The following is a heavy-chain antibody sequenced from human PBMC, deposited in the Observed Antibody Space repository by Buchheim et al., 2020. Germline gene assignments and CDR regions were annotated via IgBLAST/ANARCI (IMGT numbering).Heavy chain of an antibody. CDR1: GFTFSSYG. CDR3: ARDRGSYSYYYYYGMDV. J-gene: IGHJ6*02. V-gene: IGHV3-33*01. D-gene: IGHD1-26*01. Sequence: QVQLVESGGGVVQPGRSLRLSCAASGFTFSSYGMHWVRQAPGKGLEWVAVIWYDGSNKYYADSVKGRFTISRDNSKNTLYLQMNSLRAEDTAVYYCARDRGSYSYYYYYGMDVWCQGT. CDR2: IWYDGSNK.